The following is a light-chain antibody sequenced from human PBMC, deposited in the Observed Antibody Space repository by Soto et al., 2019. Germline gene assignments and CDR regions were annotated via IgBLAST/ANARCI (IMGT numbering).Light chain of an antibody. V-gene: IGLV2-14*01. J-gene: IGLJ1*01. CDR1: SSDVGDYNF. Sequence: QSALTQPASVSGSPGQSITISCTGTSSDVGDYNFVSWYQHHPDKAPKVIIYEVRNRPSGVSHRFSGSKSGNTASLTISGLQPEDEADYYCSSYSTHNTRVFGTGTMLTVL. CDR3: SSYSTHNTRV. CDR2: EVR.